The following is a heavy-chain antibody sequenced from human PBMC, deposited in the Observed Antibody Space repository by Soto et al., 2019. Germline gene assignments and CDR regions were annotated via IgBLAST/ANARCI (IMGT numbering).Heavy chain of an antibody. CDR3: ARGHIVVVPTVGWFDP. CDR1: GYFISSGYY. CDR2: MFHSGST. Sequence: PSETLSLTCTVSGYFISSGYYWGWIRQPPGKGLEWIGSMFHSGSTHYNPSLKSRVTMSVDTSKNQFSLRLSSVTASDTAVYYCARGHIVVVPTVGWFDPWGQGTLVTVPS. D-gene: IGHD2-2*01. V-gene: IGHV4-38-2*02. J-gene: IGHJ5*02.